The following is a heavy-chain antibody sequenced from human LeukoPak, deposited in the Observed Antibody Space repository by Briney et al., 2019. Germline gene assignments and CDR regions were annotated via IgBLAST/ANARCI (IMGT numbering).Heavy chain of an antibody. J-gene: IGHJ4*02. CDR3: ARDGHRRYYYESSDYRFDY. D-gene: IGHD3-22*01. CDR2: IIPIFGTA. CDR1: GGTFSSYA. V-gene: IGHV1-69*05. Sequence: SVKVSCKASGGTFSSYAISWVRQAPGQGLEWMGGIIPIFGTANYAQKFQGRVTMTTDTSTSTAYTELRSLRSDDTAVYYCARDGHRRYYYESSDYRFDYWGQGTLVTVSS.